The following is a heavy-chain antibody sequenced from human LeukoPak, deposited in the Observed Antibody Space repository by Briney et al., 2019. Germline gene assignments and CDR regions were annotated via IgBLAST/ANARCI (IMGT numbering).Heavy chain of an antibody. V-gene: IGHV3-30*02. J-gene: IGHJ4*02. CDR3: AKDQSSGYYKTFGY. CDR1: GFTFRNSD. Sequence: GGSLRLSCAASGFTFRNSDMHWVRQAPGKGPEWVAFIQADGGNKYYADSVKGRFTISRDNSKNTLYLQMNSLRAEDTAVYYCAKDQSSGYYKTFGYWGQGTLVTVSS. D-gene: IGHD3-22*01. CDR2: IQADGGNK.